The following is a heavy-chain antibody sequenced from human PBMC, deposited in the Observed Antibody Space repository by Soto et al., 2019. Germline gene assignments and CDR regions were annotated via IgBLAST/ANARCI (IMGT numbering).Heavy chain of an antibody. D-gene: IGHD2-15*01. V-gene: IGHV3-33*01. Sequence: QVQLVESGGGVVQPGGSLRLSCAASGFTFNSYGMHWVRQAPGKGLEWVAVIWYDGSKKYYADSVKGRFIISRDNSKNTLYLQMNSLRAEDTAVYYCAREGSHYNFDYWGQGTLVTISP. CDR3: AREGSHYNFDY. J-gene: IGHJ4*02. CDR1: GFTFNSYG. CDR2: IWYDGSKK.